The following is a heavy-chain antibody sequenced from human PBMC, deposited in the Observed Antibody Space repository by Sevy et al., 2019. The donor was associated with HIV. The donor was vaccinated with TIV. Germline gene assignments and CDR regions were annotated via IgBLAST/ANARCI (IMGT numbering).Heavy chain of an antibody. CDR2: IWYDGSNE. CDR3: ARVEYGDGGQIDY. J-gene: IGHJ4*02. CDR1: GFTGFTFSYYG. V-gene: IGHV3-33*01. D-gene: IGHD2-21*02. Sequence: GGSLRLSCAASGFTGFTFSYYGMHWVRQAPGKGLEWVAIIWYDGSNEYYADSVKGRLTISRDNSRNTLYLQRNSLRAEDTAVYYCARVEYGDGGQIDYWGQGTLATVSS.